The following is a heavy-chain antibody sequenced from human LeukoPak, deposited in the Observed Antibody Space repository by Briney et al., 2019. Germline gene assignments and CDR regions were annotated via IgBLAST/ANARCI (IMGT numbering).Heavy chain of an antibody. Sequence: ASVKVSCKASGYTFTGYYMHWVRQAPGQGLEWMGWINPNSGGTNYAQKFQGRVTMTRDTSISTAYMEPSRLRSDDTAVYYCARGGRYDILTGYYTRSWFDPWGQGTLVTVSS. V-gene: IGHV1-2*02. CDR2: INPNSGGT. J-gene: IGHJ5*02. CDR1: GYTFTGYY. D-gene: IGHD3-9*01. CDR3: ARGGRYDILTGYYTRSWFDP.